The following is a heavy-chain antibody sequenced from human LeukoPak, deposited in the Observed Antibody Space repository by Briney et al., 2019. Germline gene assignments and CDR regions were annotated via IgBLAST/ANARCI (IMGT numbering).Heavy chain of an antibody. J-gene: IGHJ3*02. V-gene: IGHV4-4*02. Sequence: SETLSLTCAVSGGSISSSNWWSWVRQPPGKGLEWIGEIYHSGSTNYNPSLKSRVAISVDKSKNQFSLKLSFVTAADTAVYYCARVPRYCSGGSCYSDAFDIWGQGTMVTVSS. D-gene: IGHD2-15*01. CDR3: ARVPRYCSGGSCYSDAFDI. CDR2: IYHSGST. CDR1: GGSISSSNW.